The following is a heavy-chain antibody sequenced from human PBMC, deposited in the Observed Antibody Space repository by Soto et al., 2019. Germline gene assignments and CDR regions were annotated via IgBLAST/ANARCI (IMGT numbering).Heavy chain of an antibody. Sequence: QVQLVQSGAEVKKPGSSVKVSCKASGGTFSSYAISWVRQAPGQGLEWMGGIIPIFGTANYAQKFQGRVTITADESTSTAYMELRILRSEDTAVYYCAREGRAGGSSEFYYWGQGTLVTVSS. D-gene: IGHD1-26*01. CDR3: AREGRAGGSSEFYY. V-gene: IGHV1-69*01. CDR2: IIPIFGTA. J-gene: IGHJ4*02. CDR1: GGTFSSYA.